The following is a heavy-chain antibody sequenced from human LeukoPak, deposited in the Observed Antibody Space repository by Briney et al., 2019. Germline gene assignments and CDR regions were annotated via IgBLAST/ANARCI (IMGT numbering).Heavy chain of an antibody. CDR2: INHSGTT. CDR3: ARSERLLQSPFDP. V-gene: IGHV4-34*01. D-gene: IGHD3-3*01. Sequence: PSETLSLTCAVYGGSFRGYYWSWIRDSPGKGLEWIGEINHSGTTNYNPSLKSRVTISVDTSKNKFSLKQTSMTAEDTAVYYCARSERLLQSPFDPWGRGTLVTVSS. CDR1: GGSFRGYY. J-gene: IGHJ5*02.